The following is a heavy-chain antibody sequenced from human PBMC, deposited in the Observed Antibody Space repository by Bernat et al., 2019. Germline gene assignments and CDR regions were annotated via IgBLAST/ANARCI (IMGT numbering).Heavy chain of an antibody. CDR3: AGGGAISSPAAYYYYYMDV. Sequence: QVQLVQSGAEVKKPGSSVKVSCKASGGTFSSYAISWVRQAPGQGLEWMGGIIPIFGTANYAQKFQGRVMITADESTSTASMVLSSLRSEDTAVYYCAGGGAISSPAAYYYYYMDVWGKGTTVTVSS. D-gene: IGHD3-3*02. J-gene: IGHJ6*03. CDR2: IIPIFGTA. CDR1: GGTFSSYA. V-gene: IGHV1-69*01.